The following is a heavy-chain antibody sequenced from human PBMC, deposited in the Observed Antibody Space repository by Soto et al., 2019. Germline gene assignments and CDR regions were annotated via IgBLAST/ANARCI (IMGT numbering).Heavy chain of an antibody. CDR3: ARGGTAPRRGYYFNY. J-gene: IGHJ4*02. CDR2: INASGGST. V-gene: IGHV1-46*01. CDR1: GYTFTSYY. Sequence: ASGKFSCKASGYTFTSYYMHCVRQAPGQGLEWMGIINASGGSTSYAQKFQGRVTMTRDTSTSTVYMELSSLRSEDTAVYYCARGGTAPRRGYYFNYGAREPWSPAPQ. D-gene: IGHD3-10*01.